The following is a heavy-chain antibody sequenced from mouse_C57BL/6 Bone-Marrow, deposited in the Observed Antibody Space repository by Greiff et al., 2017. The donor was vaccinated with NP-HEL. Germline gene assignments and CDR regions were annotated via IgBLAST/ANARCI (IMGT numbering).Heavy chain of an antibody. V-gene: IGHV1-4*01. CDR1: GYTFTSYT. J-gene: IGHJ2*01. D-gene: IGHD4-1*01. CDR2: INPSSGYT. CDR3: ARWEDPLGRGYFDY. Sequence: VQLQESGAELARPGASVKMSCKASGYTFTSYTMHWVKQRPGQGLEWIGYINPSSGYTKYNQKFKDKATLTADKSSSTAYMQLSSLTSEDSAVYYCARWEDPLGRGYFDYWGQGTTLTVSS.